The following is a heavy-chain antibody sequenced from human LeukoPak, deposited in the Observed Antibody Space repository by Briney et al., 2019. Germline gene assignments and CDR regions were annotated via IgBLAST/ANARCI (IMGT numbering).Heavy chain of an antibody. J-gene: IGHJ5*02. D-gene: IGHD2-2*01. CDR3: ARAPGTRGYCSSTSCYPRWFDP. V-gene: IGHV3-21*01. CDR1: GFTFSSYS. CDR2: ISSSSSYI. Sequence: RGSLRLSCAASGFTFSSYSMNWVRQAPGKGLEWVSSISSSSSYIYYADSVKGRFTISRDNAKNSLYLQMNSLRAEDTAVYYCARAPGTRGYCSSTSCYPRWFDPWGQGTLVTVSS.